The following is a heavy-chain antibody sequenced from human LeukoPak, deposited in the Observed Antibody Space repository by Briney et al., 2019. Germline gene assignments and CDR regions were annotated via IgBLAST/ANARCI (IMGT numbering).Heavy chain of an antibody. CDR2: IKTDGSPS. J-gene: IGHJ5*02. CDR1: GFTFSSYW. V-gene: IGHV3-74*01. Sequence: GGSLRLSCAASGFTFSSYWMHWVRQAPGKGLVWVSRIKTDGSPSNYADSVKGRFTISRDNAKNTLYLQMNSLRGEDTAVYYCAREVLVYTAMVGFDPWGQGTLVTVSS. CDR3: AREVLVYTAMVGFDP. D-gene: IGHD5-18*01.